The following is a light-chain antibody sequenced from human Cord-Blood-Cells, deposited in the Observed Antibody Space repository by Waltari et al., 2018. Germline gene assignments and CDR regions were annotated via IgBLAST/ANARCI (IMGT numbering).Light chain of an antibody. Sequence: LTQPPSASGSPGQSVTISCTGTSSDVGGYNYVSWYQQHPGKAPKLMIYEVSKRPSGVPDRFSGSKSGNTASLTVSGLQAEDEADYYCSSYAGSNNVFGTGAKVTGL. CDR2: EVS. CDR3: SSYAGSNNV. CDR1: SSDVGGYNY. J-gene: IGLJ1*01. V-gene: IGLV2-8*01.